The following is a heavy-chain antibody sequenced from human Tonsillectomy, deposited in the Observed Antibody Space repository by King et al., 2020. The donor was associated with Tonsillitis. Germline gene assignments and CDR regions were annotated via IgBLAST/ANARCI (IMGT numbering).Heavy chain of an antibody. J-gene: IGHJ4*02. V-gene: IGHV4-38-2*02. Sequence: QLQESGPGLVKPSETLSLTCTVSGYSISSGSYWGWIRQPPGKGLEWIGSIFHSGSTSYNPSLKSRVTISVDTSKNQFSLKLSSVTAADTAVYYCARVYYDFWSGYYFFDYWGQGTLVTLSS. CDR1: GYSISSGSY. D-gene: IGHD3-3*01. CDR3: ARVYYDFWSGYYFFDY. CDR2: IFHSGST.